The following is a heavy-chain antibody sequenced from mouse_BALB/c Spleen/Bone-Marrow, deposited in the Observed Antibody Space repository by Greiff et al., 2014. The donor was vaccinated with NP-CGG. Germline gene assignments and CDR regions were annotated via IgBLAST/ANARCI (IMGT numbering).Heavy chain of an antibody. Sequence: VQLVESGPELVKPGASVKMSCKASGYTFTSYYIPWVKQRPGQGLEWIGCIYPGDGSTKYHETFKGKTTLTADKSSSTAYMLLSSMTSEDSATYACARGDYYVGSSRAGFAYWGQGTLVTVSA. CDR2: IYPGDGST. V-gene: IGHV1S56*01. D-gene: IGHD1-1*01. CDR1: GYTFTSYY. CDR3: ARGDYYVGSSRAGFAY. J-gene: IGHJ3*01.